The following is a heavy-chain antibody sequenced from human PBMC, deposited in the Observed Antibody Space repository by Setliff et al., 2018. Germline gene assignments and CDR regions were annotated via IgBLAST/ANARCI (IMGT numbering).Heavy chain of an antibody. CDR3: ARGDVYSGSYYHFDY. J-gene: IGHJ4*02. CDR1: GYTFTGYY. V-gene: IGHV1-46*01. Sequence: GASVKVSCKASGYTFTGYYMHWVRQAPGQGLEWIGVINPSDGSTTYAQKFQGRVTMTRDTSTNTVYMQLSSLTSEDTAIYYCARGDVYSGSYYHFDYWGQGTLVTVSS. CDR2: INPSDGST. D-gene: IGHD1-26*01.